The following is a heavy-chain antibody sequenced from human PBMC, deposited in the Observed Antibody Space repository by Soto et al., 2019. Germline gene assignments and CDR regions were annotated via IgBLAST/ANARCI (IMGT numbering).Heavy chain of an antibody. CDR2: ISSSSSTI. Sequence: EVQLVESGGGLVQPGESLRLSGEASGFTLSSYSMNWARQAPGQGLEWVSYISSSSSTIYYADSVKGRFTISRDNAKNSLYLHMNSLRDEDTAVYYCARENPRSSGWDVWGQGTTVTVSS. V-gene: IGHV3-48*02. CDR1: GFTLSSYS. CDR3: ARENPRSSGWDV. J-gene: IGHJ6*02.